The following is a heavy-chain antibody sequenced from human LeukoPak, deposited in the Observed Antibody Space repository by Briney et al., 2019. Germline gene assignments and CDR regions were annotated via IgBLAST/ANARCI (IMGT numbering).Heavy chain of an antibody. V-gene: IGHV3-30-3*01. CDR2: TSYDGSRN. CDR1: GFTFYTYA. CDR3: ARDVSTKYTVDS. D-gene: IGHD1-1*01. J-gene: IGHJ4*02. Sequence: PGGSLRLSCAASGFTFYTYAMYRVHQAPGKGLEWVAYTSYDGSRNYYADSVRGRFTVSRDNSKNTLFLQMSSLSTEDTAVYYCARDVSTKYTVDSWGQGALVTVSS.